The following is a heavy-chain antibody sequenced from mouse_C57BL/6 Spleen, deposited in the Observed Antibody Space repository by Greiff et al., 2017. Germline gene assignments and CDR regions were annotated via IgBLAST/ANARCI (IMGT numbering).Heavy chain of an antibody. CDR2: IYPGDGDT. CDR3: ARGDSYYAMDY. J-gene: IGHJ4*01. CDR1: GYAFSSYW. Sequence: QVQLKESGAELVKPGASVKISCKASGYAFSSYWMNWVKQRPGKGLEWIGQIYPGDGDTNYNGKFKGKATLTADKSSSTAYMQLSSLTSEDSAVYFCARGDSYYAMDYWGQGTSVTVSS. V-gene: IGHV1-80*01.